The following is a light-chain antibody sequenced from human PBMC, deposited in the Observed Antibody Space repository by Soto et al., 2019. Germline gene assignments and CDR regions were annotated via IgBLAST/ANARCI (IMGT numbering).Light chain of an antibody. CDR1: QSVYSN. CDR3: QQYTKWPLT. V-gene: IGKV3-15*01. CDR2: HAS. Sequence: EIVMTQSPATLSVSPGERATLSCRASQSVYSNLAWYQQKPGQAPRLLIYHASTRATGIPARFSGGGSGTEFTLTISSLQSEDFVVYYCQQYTKWPLTFGGGTKGEVK. J-gene: IGKJ4*01.